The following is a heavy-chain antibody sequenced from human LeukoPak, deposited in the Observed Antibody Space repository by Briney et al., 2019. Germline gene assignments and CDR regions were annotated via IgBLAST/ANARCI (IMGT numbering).Heavy chain of an antibody. J-gene: IGHJ6*03. CDR2: IIPIFGTA. V-gene: IGHV1-69*05. CDR3: SLVLRFLEWLFRGYYYMDV. CDR1: GGTFSSYA. D-gene: IGHD3-3*01. Sequence: SVKVSCKASGGTFSSYAISWVRQAPGQWLEWMGGIIPIFGTANYAQKFQGRVTITTDESTSTAYMEVSSLRSEDAAVYYCSLVLRFLEWLFRGYYYMDVWGKGTTVTVSS.